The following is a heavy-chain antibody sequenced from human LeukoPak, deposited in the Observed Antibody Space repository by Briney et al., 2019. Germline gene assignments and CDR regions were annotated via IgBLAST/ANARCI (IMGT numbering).Heavy chain of an antibody. CDR2: IYYSGST. D-gene: IGHD3-16*01. J-gene: IGHJ4*02. CDR3: ARARGSAVITHFDY. V-gene: IGHV4-30-4*08. CDR1: GGSISSGDYY. Sequence: PSETLSLTCTVSGGSISSGDYYWSWIRQPPGKGLEWIGYIYYSGSTYYNPSLKSRVTISVDTSENQFSLKLSSVTAADTAVYYCARARGSAVITHFDYWGQGTLVTVSS.